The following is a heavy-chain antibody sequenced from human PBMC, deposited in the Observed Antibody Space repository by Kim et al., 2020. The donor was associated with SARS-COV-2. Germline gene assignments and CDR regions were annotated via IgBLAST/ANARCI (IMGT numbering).Heavy chain of an antibody. Sequence: ASVKVSCKASGYTFTSYDINWVRQATGQGLEWMGWMNPNSGNTGYAQKFQGRVTMTRNTSISTAYMELSSLRSEDTAVYYCARGPARLRASKPKYSSSWSGYWFDPWGQGTLVTVSS. CDR1: GYTFTSYD. V-gene: IGHV1-8*01. D-gene: IGHD6-13*01. CDR3: ARGPARLRASKPKYSSSWSGYWFDP. J-gene: IGHJ5*02. CDR2: MNPNSGNT.